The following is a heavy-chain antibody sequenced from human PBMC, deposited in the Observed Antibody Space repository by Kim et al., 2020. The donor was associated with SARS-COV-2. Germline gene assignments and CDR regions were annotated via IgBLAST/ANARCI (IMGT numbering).Heavy chain of an antibody. V-gene: IGHV3-15*01. J-gene: IGHJ6*03. CDR3: TTAAIVVVPAAIEWYYYMDV. Sequence: RFTISRDDSKNTLYLQMNSLKTEDTAVYYCTTAAIVVVPAAIEWYYYMDVWGKGTTVTVSS. D-gene: IGHD2-2*02.